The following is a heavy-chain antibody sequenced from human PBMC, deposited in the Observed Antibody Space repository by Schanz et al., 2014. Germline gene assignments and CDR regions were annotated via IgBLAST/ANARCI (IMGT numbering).Heavy chain of an antibody. J-gene: IGHJ4*02. D-gene: IGHD3-10*01. V-gene: IGHV3-23*01. CDR2: ISGSGGST. CDR1: GFTFRNYG. CDR3: ARGRGFYDY. Sequence: EVQLLESGGGLVQPGGSLRLSCAASGFTFRNYGMSWVRQAPGQGLEWVSAISGSGGSTYYADSVKGRFTISRDNSKNTLYLQINNLRAEDTAVHYCARGRGFYDYWGQGTLVTVSS.